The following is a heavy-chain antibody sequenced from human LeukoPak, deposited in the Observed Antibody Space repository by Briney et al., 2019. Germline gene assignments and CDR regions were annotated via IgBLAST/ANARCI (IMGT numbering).Heavy chain of an antibody. V-gene: IGHV4-59*01. CDR3: AREGRQDYVYFDH. CDR1: GGSISSYY. D-gene: IGHD4-17*01. CDR2: INYSGST. Sequence: SETLSLTCTVSGGSISSYYWSWIRQPPGKGLEWIGYINYSGSTNYNPSLKSRVTLSVDTSKNQFSLKLSSVTAADTAMYYCAREGRQDYVYFDHGRQGSLVTVSS. J-gene: IGHJ4*02.